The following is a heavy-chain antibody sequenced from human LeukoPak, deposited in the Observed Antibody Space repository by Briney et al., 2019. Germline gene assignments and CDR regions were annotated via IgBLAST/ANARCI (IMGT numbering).Heavy chain of an antibody. CDR2: ISAYNGNT. V-gene: IGHV1-18*01. D-gene: IGHD2-2*01. Sequence: ASMKVSCKASGYIFTNYGISWVRQAPGQGLEWMGWISAYNGNTNHAQKFQDRVIMTTDTSTSTAYMELRSLTSDDTAVYYCARAPAATCPDYWGQGTLVTVSS. J-gene: IGHJ4*02. CDR3: ARAPAATCPDY. CDR1: GYIFTNYG.